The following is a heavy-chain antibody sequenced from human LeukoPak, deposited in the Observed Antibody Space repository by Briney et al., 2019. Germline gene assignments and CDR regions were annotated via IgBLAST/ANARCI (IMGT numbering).Heavy chain of an antibody. CDR3: TKLKGWYGDGYFDY. CDR1: GFSVSSKY. J-gene: IGHJ4*02. V-gene: IGHV3-53*01. CDR2: IYSGGTT. Sequence: AGGSLRLSCAASGFSVSSKYMSWVRQPAGKGLEWVSVIYSGGTTFYADSVKGRFTISRDNSKNTLYLQMNSLRPDDTAVYYCTKLKGWYGDGYFDYWGPGILVTVSS. D-gene: IGHD6-19*01.